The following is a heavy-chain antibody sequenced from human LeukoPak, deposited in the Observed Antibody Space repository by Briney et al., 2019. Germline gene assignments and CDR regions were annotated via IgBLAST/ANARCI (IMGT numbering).Heavy chain of an antibody. CDR2: IYPSGST. CDR1: GGSISRYY. V-gene: IGHV4-4*07. CDR3: ARCLKAYFDY. J-gene: IGHJ4*02. Sequence: SETLSLTCTVSGGSISRYYWSWIRQPAGKGLEWIGLIYPSGSTNYNLSLKSRVTMSVDTSKNQFSLKLSSVTAADTAVYYCARCLKAYFDYWGQGTLVTVSS.